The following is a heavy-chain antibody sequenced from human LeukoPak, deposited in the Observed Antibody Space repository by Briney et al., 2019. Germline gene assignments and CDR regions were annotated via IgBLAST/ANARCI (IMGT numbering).Heavy chain of an antibody. V-gene: IGHV4-34*01. D-gene: IGHD6-19*01. CDR2: INHSGST. J-gene: IGHJ4*02. Sequence: SETLSLTCAVYSGSFSGYYWSWIRQPPGKGLEWIGEINHSGSTNYNPSLKSRVTISVDTSKNQFSLKLSSVTAADTAVYYCARGPDERSSGLAFDYWGQGTLVTVSS. CDR3: ARGPDERSSGLAFDY. CDR1: SGSFSGYY.